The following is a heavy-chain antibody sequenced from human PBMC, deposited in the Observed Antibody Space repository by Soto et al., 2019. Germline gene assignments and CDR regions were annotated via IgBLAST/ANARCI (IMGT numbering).Heavy chain of an antibody. V-gene: IGHV1-3*01. J-gene: IGHJ4*02. CDR2: INPGNGNT. Sequence: ASVKVSCKASGYTFTSYAMHWMRQAPGQRLEWMGWINPGNGNTKYSQKFQGRVTITRDTSASTAYVELSSLRTEDTAVYYCARGLGGYLDYVDYWGQGTLVTVSS. CDR3: ARGLGGYLDYVDY. D-gene: IGHD3-16*02. CDR1: GYTFTSYA.